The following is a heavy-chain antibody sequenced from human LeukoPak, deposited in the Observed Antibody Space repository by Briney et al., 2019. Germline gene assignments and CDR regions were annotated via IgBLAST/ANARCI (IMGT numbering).Heavy chain of an antibody. V-gene: IGHV3-23*01. CDR3: AKSGSGSQYYYMDV. CDR2: ISGSGGTT. Sequence: PGGSLRLSCAASGFTFSSYGMSWVRQAPGKGLEWVSAISGSGGTTYYADSVKGRFTMSRDNSKDTLYLQMNSLRAEDTAVYYCAKSGSGSQYYYMDVWGKGTTVTISS. CDR1: GFTFSSYG. J-gene: IGHJ6*03. D-gene: IGHD3-10*01.